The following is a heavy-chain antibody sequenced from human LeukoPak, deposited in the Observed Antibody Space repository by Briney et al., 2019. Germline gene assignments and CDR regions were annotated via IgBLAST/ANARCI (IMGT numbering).Heavy chain of an antibody. V-gene: IGHV3-48*01. J-gene: IGHJ4*02. Sequence: GGSLRLSCAASGFTFSSYGMNWVRQAPGKGVEWLSYLSNTGNIHYAQSVKGRFTISRDNTKSALYLQMDGLRAEDTAVYYCARRGDSPMIGDHWGQGSLVTVPS. CDR3: ARRGDSPMIGDH. CDR2: LSNTGNI. CDR1: GFTFSSYG. D-gene: IGHD3-10*02.